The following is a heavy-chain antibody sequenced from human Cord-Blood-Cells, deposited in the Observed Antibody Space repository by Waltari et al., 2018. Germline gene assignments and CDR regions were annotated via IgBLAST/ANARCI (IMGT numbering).Heavy chain of an antibody. V-gene: IGHV1-24*01. J-gene: IGHJ6*02. CDR3: ATPYSGSYYYYYGMDV. CDR2: FDPEDGET. CDR1: GYTLTELS. D-gene: IGHD1-26*01. Sequence: VSGYTLTELSMHWVRQAPGKGLEWMGGFDPEDGETIYAQKFQGRVTMTEDTSTDTAYMELSSLRSEDTAVYYCATPYSGSYYYYYGMDVWGQGTTVTVSS.